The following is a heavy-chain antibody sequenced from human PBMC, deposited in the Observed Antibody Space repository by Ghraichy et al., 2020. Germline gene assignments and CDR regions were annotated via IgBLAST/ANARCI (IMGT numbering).Heavy chain of an antibody. D-gene: IGHD6-13*01. CDR1: GFTFNKYA. Sequence: GESMNISCSASGFTFNKYAMHWVRQAPGKGLQYVSGISTNGRNTYYADSVKGRFTISRDNSGNTLSLQMRSLRPEDTAVYYCVGSSRQLGRYYFDFWGQGSLVTVSS. CDR3: VGSSRQLGRYYFDF. J-gene: IGHJ4*02. CDR2: ISTNGRNT. V-gene: IGHV3-64D*06.